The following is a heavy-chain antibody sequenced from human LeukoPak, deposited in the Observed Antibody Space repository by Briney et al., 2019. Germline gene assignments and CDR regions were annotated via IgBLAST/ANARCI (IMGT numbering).Heavy chain of an antibody. CDR3: AKRALFNIVATTYFDY. V-gene: IGHV3-23*01. J-gene: IGHJ4*02. CDR2: ISGSGGST. Sequence: PGGSLRLSCAASGFTFSSYAMSWVRQAPGKGLEWVSAISGSGGSTYYADSVKGRFTISRDNSKNTLYLQMNSLRAEDTAVYYCAKRALFNIVATTYFDYWGQGTLVTVSS. CDR1: GFTFSSYA. D-gene: IGHD5-12*01.